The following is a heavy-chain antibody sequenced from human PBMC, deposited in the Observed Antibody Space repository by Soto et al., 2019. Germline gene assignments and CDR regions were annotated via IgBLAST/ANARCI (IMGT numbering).Heavy chain of an antibody. CDR2: IYYSGST. CDR3: ARHEEGDDYVWGSYRLIGGYFDY. D-gene: IGHD3-16*02. Sequence: ETLSLTCTVSGGSISSSSYYWGWIRQPPGKGLEWIGSIYYSGSTYYNPSLKSRVTISVDTSKNQFSLKLSSVTAADTAVYYCARHEEGDDYVWGSYRLIGGYFDYWGQGTLVTVSS. V-gene: IGHV4-39*01. J-gene: IGHJ4*02. CDR1: GGSISSSSYY.